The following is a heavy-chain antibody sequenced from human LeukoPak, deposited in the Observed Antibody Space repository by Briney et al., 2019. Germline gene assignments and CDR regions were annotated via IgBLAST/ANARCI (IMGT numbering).Heavy chain of an antibody. V-gene: IGHV3-30*02. J-gene: IGHJ6*03. Sequence: GGSLRLSCAASGFTFSTHGMHWVRQAPGKGLEWVAFIRFDGASEFYADSVKARFTISRDNSQNTVSLQLNNLRIEDTALYYCAKTSSSDPSGHYYYMDVWGKGTTVTVSS. CDR3: AKTSSSDPSGHYYYMDV. CDR1: GFTFSTHG. CDR2: IRFDGASE. D-gene: IGHD3-3*01.